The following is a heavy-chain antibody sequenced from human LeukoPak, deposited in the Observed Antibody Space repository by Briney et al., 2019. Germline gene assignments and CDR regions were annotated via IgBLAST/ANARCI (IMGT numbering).Heavy chain of an antibody. CDR3: ARDQPIAVAGTEGYYYYGMDV. D-gene: IGHD6-19*01. Sequence: SQTLSLTCAISGDSVSSNSAAWNWIRQSPSRGLEWLGRTYYRSKWYNDYAVSVKSRITINPDTSKNQLSLQLNSVTPEDTAVYYCARDQPIAVAGTEGYYYYGMDVWGKGTTVTVSS. J-gene: IGHJ6*04. CDR1: GDSVSSNSAA. CDR2: TYYRSKWYN. V-gene: IGHV6-1*01.